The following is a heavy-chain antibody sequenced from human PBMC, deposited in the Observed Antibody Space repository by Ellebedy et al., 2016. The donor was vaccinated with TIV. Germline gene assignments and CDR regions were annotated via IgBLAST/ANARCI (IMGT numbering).Heavy chain of an antibody. J-gene: IGHJ5*01. CDR1: GFTFSSSA. CDR3: ATTTGAYYRQPLAS. D-gene: IGHD1-26*01. CDR2: IRNDGGRD. Sequence: PGGSLRLSCAASGFTFSSSAMRWVRQAPGKGLEWVALIRNDGGRDFYADSVRGRFTISRDVSSNTLHLQMHSLRAEDTALYYCATTTGAYYRQPLASWGRGTLVTVSS. V-gene: IGHV3-30*02.